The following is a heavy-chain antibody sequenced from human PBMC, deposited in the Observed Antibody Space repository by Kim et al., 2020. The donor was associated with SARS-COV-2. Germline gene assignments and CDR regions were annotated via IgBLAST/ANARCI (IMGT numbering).Heavy chain of an antibody. CDR2: INAGALNT. CDR1: GFTFSSYA. CDR3: ARVLRGNNVGGFDH. D-gene: IGHD3-10*01. V-gene: IGHV3-23*01. Sequence: GGSLRLSCTASGFTFSSYAMSWVRQAPGKGLEWVSSINAGALNTYYADSVKGRFTISRDNSKNTLYLQMNSLRTEDTAIYYCARVLRGNNVGGFDHWGQG. J-gene: IGHJ4*02.